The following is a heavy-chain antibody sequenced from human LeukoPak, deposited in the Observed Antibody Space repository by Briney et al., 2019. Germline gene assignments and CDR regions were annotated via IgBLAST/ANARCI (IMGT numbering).Heavy chain of an antibody. D-gene: IGHD3-10*01. Sequence: GASVKVSCKASGYTFTSYGISWVRQAPGQGLEWMGWISAYNGNTNYAQKLQGRVTMTTDTSTSTAYMELRSLRSDDTAVYYCARWISGWYYGSGGLVCYHYYMDVWGKGTTVTISS. CDR3: ARWISGWYYGSGGLVCYHYYMDV. V-gene: IGHV1-18*01. CDR2: ISAYNGNT. CDR1: GYTFTSYG. J-gene: IGHJ6*03.